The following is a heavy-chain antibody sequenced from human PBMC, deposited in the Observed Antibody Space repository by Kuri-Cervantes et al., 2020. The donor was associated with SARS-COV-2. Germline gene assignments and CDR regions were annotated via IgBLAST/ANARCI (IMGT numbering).Heavy chain of an antibody. CDR2: IYYSAST. CDR1: GGSISSHY. Sequence: SETLSLTCTVSGGSISSHYWSWIRQPPGKGLEWIGYIYYSASTNYNPSLKSRVTISVDTSKNQFSLKLSSVTAADTAVYYCARDPGPHTIFGVVDYYYYMDVWGKGTTVTVSS. CDR3: ARDPGPHTIFGVVDYYYYMDV. D-gene: IGHD3-3*01. J-gene: IGHJ6*03. V-gene: IGHV4-59*11.